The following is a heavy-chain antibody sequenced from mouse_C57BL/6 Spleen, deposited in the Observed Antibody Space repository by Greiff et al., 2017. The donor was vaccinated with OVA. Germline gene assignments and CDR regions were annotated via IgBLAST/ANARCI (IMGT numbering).Heavy chain of an antibody. CDR2: ILPGSVST. J-gene: IGHJ2*01. V-gene: IGHV1-9*01. CDR1: GYTFTGYW. CDR3: ARWAYYSNQAPDY. D-gene: IGHD2-5*01. Sequence: QVQLQPSGAELMKPGASVKLSCKATGYTFTGYWIEWVKQRPGHGLEWIGEILPGSVSTNYNEKFKGKATFTADTSSNTAYMQLSSLTTEDSAIYYCARWAYYSNQAPDYWGQGTTLTVSS.